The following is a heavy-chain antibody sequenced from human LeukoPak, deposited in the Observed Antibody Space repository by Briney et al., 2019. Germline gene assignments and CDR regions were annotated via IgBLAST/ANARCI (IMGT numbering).Heavy chain of an antibody. D-gene: IGHD2-2*01. CDR3: ARLARYYSSTSCLYYYYGMDV. J-gene: IGHJ6*02. Sequence: GGSLRLSCAASGFTFSSYAMSWVRQAPGKGLEWVSAISGSGGSTYYADSVKGRFTISRDNSKNTLYLQMNSLRAEDTAVYYCARLARYYSSTSCLYYYYGMDVWGQGTTVTVSS. V-gene: IGHV3-23*01. CDR1: GFTFSSYA. CDR2: ISGSGGST.